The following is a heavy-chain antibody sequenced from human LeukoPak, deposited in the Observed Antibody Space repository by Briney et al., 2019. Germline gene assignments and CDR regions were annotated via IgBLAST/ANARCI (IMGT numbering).Heavy chain of an antibody. CDR2: TYTSGST. Sequence: SETLSLTCTVSGDSISSYYWSWIRQSAGKGLEWIGRTYTSGSTNYNPSLKSRVSMSVDTSKNQFSLKLSSVTAADTAMYYCAREVVLATTYDYWGQGTLVTVSS. V-gene: IGHV4-4*07. CDR3: AREVVLATTYDY. CDR1: GDSISSYY. D-gene: IGHD2-15*01. J-gene: IGHJ4*02.